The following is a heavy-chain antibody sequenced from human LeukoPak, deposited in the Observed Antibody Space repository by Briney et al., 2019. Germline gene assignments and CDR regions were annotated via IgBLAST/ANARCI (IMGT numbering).Heavy chain of an antibody. CDR2: ISDDGSNK. CDR3: ARDDSMVRGVIIRVIYYYGMDV. J-gene: IGHJ6*02. D-gene: IGHD3-10*01. Sequence: GRSLRLSCAASGFTFSSYAMHWVRQAPGKGLEWVSVISDDGSNKYYADSVKGRFTISRDNYKNPLYLKMNSLRAEETAVYYCARDDSMVRGVIIRVIYYYGMDVWGQGTTVTVSS. V-gene: IGHV3-30-3*01. CDR1: GFTFSSYA.